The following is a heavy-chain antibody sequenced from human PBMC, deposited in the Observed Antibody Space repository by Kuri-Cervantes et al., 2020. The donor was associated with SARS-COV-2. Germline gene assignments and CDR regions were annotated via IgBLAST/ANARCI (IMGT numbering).Heavy chain of an antibody. CDR3: ARDGGLHEGYSYGYIDY. CDR1: GGSLRSGDYY. J-gene: IGHJ4*02. CDR2: IYYSGSA. D-gene: IGHD5-18*01. V-gene: IGHV4-30-4*08. Sequence: SETLSLTCTVSGGSLRSGDYYWTWVRQPPGKGLEWIGNIYYSGSAFYNPSLKSRVSMSLDMSKSQFSLKLSSVTAADTAVYYCARDGGLHEGYSYGYIDYWGQGTLVTVSS.